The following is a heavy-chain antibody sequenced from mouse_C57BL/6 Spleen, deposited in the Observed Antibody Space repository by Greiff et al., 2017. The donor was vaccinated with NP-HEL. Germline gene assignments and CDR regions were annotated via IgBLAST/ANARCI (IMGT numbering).Heavy chain of an antibody. J-gene: IGHJ3*01. CDR2: IYPGSGNT. Sequence: VQLQESGPELVKPGASVKISCKASGYSFTSYYIHWVKQRPGQGLEWIGWIYPGSGNTKYNEKFKGKATLTADTSSSTAYMQLSSLTSEDSAVYYCARSGGSSYNWFAYWGQGTLVTVSA. CDR3: ARSGGSSYNWFAY. D-gene: IGHD1-1*01. V-gene: IGHV1-66*01. CDR1: GYSFTSYY.